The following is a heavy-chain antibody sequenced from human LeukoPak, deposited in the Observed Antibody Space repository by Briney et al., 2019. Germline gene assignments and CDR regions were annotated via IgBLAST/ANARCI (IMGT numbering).Heavy chain of an antibody. J-gene: IGHJ4*02. V-gene: IGHV4-59*01. Sequence: SETLSLTCTVSGDSINNYYWNWIRQPPGKGLEWIGYIYYSGSTNYNPSLKSRVTISVDTSKNQFSLKLRSVAAADTAMYYCAGDTYGSDYWGQGTRVTVSS. CDR1: GDSINNYY. CDR2: IYYSGST. D-gene: IGHD3-10*01. CDR3: AGDTYGSDY.